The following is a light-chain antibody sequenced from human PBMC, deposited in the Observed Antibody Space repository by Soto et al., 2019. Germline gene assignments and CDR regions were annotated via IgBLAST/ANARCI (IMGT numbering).Light chain of an antibody. Sequence: SPSTVSVSKGERATLSCRASQSVSSNLAWYQQKPGQAPRLLIYGASNRATGIPDRFSGSGSATDFTLTISRFEPEDFAVYYCQEYGSSPRTFGQGTKVDIK. CDR3: QEYGSSPRT. CDR1: QSVSSN. CDR2: GAS. J-gene: IGKJ1*01. V-gene: IGKV3-20*01.